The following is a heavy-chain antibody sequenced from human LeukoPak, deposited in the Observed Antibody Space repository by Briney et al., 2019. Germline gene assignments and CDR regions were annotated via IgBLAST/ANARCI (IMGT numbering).Heavy chain of an antibody. CDR1: GFTVSNNY. Sequence: GGSLRLSYAASGFTVSNNYMSWVRQAPGKWLEWVSAIYGGGNTYYADSVKGRFTISRDNSKNTLYLQMNSLRAEDTALYYCARSDVYNSRNVFNYWGQGTLVTVSS. CDR2: IYGGGNT. CDR3: ARSDVYNSRNVFNY. J-gene: IGHJ4*02. V-gene: IGHV3-66*01. D-gene: IGHD5-24*01.